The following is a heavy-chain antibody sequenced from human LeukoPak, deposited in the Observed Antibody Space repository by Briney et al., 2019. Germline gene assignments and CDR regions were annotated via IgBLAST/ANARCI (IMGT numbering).Heavy chain of an antibody. Sequence: ASVKVSCKTSGYSITDYYMHWVRQAPGQGLEWMGRINPNSGGTSSAQKFQGRVTMTRDTSITTVYMEVSWLTSDDTAIYYCARADRLDGGPYLIGPWGQGTLVTVSS. J-gene: IGHJ5*02. CDR1: GYSITDYY. CDR2: INPNSGGT. CDR3: ARADRLDGGPYLIGP. D-gene: IGHD2-21*01. V-gene: IGHV1-2*06.